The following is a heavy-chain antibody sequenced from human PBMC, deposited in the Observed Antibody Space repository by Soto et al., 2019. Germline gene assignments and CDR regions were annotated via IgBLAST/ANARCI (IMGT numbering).Heavy chain of an antibody. J-gene: IGHJ4*02. CDR1: GFTFSNAW. CDR2: VKSKTDGGTT. V-gene: IGHV3-15*01. Sequence: GGSLRLSCAASGFTFSNAWMSWVRQAPGKGLEWVGRVKSKTDGGTTDYAAPVKGRFAISRDDSKDTLYLQMNSLKIEDTAVYYCTTDDPINKNWGQGTLATVSS. CDR3: TTDDPINKN.